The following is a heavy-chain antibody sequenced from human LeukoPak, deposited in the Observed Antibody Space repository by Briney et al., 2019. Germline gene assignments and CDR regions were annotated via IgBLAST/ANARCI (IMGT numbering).Heavy chain of an antibody. Sequence: SETLSLTCTVSGGSISSSSYYWGWIRQPPGKGLEWIGEINHSGSTNYNPSLKSRVTISVDTSKNQFSLKLSSVTAADTAVYYCARQTTPQWLVRQAFDIWGQGTMVTVSS. CDR2: INHSGST. V-gene: IGHV4-39*01. CDR1: GGSISSSSYY. CDR3: ARQTTPQWLVRQAFDI. D-gene: IGHD6-19*01. J-gene: IGHJ3*02.